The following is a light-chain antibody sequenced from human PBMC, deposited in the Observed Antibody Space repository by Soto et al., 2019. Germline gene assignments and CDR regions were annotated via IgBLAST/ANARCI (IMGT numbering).Light chain of an antibody. CDR2: DAS. CDR3: QQYQTSPPWT. CDR1: QSINSY. J-gene: IGKJ1*01. Sequence: EVVWTQSPATLSLSPGERATLSCRASQSINSYLAWYQQKPCQAHRLLIYDASNRATGIPARFSGSGSGTDFTPTISGLEPEDFAIYYCQQYQTSPPWTFGQGTKVDIK. V-gene: IGKV3-11*01.